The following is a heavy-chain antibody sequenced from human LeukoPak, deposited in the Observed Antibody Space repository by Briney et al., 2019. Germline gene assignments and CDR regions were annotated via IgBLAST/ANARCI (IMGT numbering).Heavy chain of an antibody. Sequence: GGSLRLSCAASGFTFDDYGMSWVRHAPGKGLEWVSGINWNGGSTGYADSVKGRFTISRDNAKNSLYLQMNSLRAEDTALYYCARGGGGWQLPYYYMDVRGKGTTVTVSS. V-gene: IGHV3-20*04. CDR2: INWNGGST. J-gene: IGHJ6*03. CDR1: GFTFDDYG. D-gene: IGHD6-6*01. CDR3: ARGGGGWQLPYYYMDV.